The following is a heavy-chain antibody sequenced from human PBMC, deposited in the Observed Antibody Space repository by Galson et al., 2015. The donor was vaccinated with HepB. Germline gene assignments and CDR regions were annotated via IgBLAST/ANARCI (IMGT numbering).Heavy chain of an antibody. J-gene: IGHJ4*02. V-gene: IGHV3-9*01. CDR2: ISWNSGNR. CDR3: AKELVRYELPKEGGPFDY. D-gene: IGHD2-8*02. Sequence: SLRLSCAASGFTFDDYAMHWVRQVPGKGLEWVSGISWNSGNRGYADSVKGRFTISRDNAKNSLYLQMNSLRPEDTALYYCAKELVRYELPKEGGPFDYWGQGTLVTVAS. CDR1: GFTFDDYA.